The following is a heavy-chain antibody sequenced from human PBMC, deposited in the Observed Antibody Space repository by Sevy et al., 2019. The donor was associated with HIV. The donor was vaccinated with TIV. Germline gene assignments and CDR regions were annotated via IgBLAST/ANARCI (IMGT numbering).Heavy chain of an antibody. CDR2: ISYEGSNI. D-gene: IGHD1-1*01. CDR1: ALTFTRYA. J-gene: IGHJ4*02. V-gene: IGHV3-30*18. Sequence: GGSLRLSCAASALTFTRYAFHWVRQAPGKGPEWLGVISYEGSNIYYGPSVKGRFTISRDNSKNTLYLPMNDMRTEDTAVYYCAKDLHPPGPVRGTNFDYWGRGTLVTVSS. CDR3: AKDLHPPGPVRGTNFDY.